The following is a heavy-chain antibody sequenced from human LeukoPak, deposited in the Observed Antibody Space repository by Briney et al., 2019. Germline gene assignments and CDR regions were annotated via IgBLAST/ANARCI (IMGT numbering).Heavy chain of an antibody. Sequence: ASVKVSCKASGYTFTSYGISWVRQAPGQGLEWMGWISAYNGNTNYAQKLQGGVTMTTDTSTSTAYMELRSLRSDDTAVYYCARGDRSSYCSSTSCYTGNWFDPWGQGTLVTVSS. CDR2: ISAYNGNT. D-gene: IGHD2-2*02. CDR3: ARGDRSSYCSSTSCYTGNWFDP. CDR1: GYTFTSYG. V-gene: IGHV1-18*01. J-gene: IGHJ5*02.